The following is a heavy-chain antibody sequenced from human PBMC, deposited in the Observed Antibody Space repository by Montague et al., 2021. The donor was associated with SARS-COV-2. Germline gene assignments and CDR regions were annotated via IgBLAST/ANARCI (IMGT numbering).Heavy chain of an antibody. V-gene: IGHV4-59*01. D-gene: IGHD6-13*01. CDR1: GGSISSYY. CDR3: AREGEGYSSSWGMDY. CDR2: IYYSGST. Sequence: ETLSLTCTVSGGSISSYYWSWIRRPPGKGLEWIGYIYYSGSTNYNPSLKSRVTISVDTSKNQFSLKLSSVTAADTAVYYCAREGEGYSSSWGMDYWGQGTLVTVSS. J-gene: IGHJ4*02.